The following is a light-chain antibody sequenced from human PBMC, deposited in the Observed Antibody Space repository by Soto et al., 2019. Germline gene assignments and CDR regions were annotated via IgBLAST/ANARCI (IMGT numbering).Light chain of an antibody. CDR3: SSSSSINTYV. CDR2: GVN. V-gene: IGLV2-18*02. Sequence: IQPPSVSSSPGQLVTISCTGTSSDVGFYNRVSWYQQPPGTAPKLIISGVNNRPSGVPDRFSGSKSGNTASLTISGLQAEDEADYYCSSSSSINTYVFGTGTKVTVL. CDR1: SSDVGFYNR. J-gene: IGLJ1*01.